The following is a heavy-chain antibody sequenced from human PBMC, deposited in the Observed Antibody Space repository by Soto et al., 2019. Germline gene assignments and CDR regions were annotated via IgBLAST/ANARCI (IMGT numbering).Heavy chain of an antibody. CDR2: ISAYNGNT. V-gene: IGHV1-18*01. CDR3: AREAKAGTTSPWMDV. Sequence: QVQLVQSGAEVKKPGASVKVSCKASGYTFTNYGISWVRQAPGQGLEWMGWISAYNGNTNYAQKFQERVTMTTDTSTSTAYMELRSLRSDDTAVFYCAREAKAGTTSPWMDVWGQGTTVTVSS. CDR1: GYTFTNYG. J-gene: IGHJ6*02. D-gene: IGHD1-7*01.